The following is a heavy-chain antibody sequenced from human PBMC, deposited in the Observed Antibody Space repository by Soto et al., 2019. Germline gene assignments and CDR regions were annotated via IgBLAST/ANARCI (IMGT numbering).Heavy chain of an antibody. Sequence: EVQLLESGGGLVQPGGSLRLSCAASGFPFNSYAMNWVRQTPGKGLEWVSSISASGSTSSLADSVKGRFTVSRDNSQNTLHLQMNSLSAEDTAIYYCAREITRTARPLDPWGQGTLVTVSS. V-gene: IGHV3-23*01. D-gene: IGHD1-7*01. CDR1: GFPFNSYA. CDR2: ISASGSTS. J-gene: IGHJ5*02. CDR3: AREITRTARPLDP.